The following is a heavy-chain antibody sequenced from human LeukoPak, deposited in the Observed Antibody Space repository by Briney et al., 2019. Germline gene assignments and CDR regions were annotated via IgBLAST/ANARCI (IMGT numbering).Heavy chain of an antibody. Sequence: ASVKVSCKASGYTFTSYGIRWVRQAPGQGLEWMGWISAYNGNTNYAQKLQGRVTMTTDTSTSTAYMELRSLRSDDTAVYYCARDLDGSGSYYNALYWGQGTLVTVSS. D-gene: IGHD3-10*01. V-gene: IGHV1-18*01. J-gene: IGHJ4*02. CDR2: ISAYNGNT. CDR3: ARDLDGSGSYYNALY. CDR1: GYTFTSYG.